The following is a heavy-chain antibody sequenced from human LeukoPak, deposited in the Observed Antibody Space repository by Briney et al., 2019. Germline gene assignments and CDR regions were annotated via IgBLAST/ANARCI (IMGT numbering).Heavy chain of an antibody. CDR3: ARDFSTYYYGSGSHNWSDP. D-gene: IGHD3-10*01. J-gene: IGHJ5*02. V-gene: IGHV1-2*02. Sequence: ASVKVSCKASGYTFTGYYMHWVRQAPGQGLEWMGWINPNSGGTNYAQKFQGRVTMTRDTSISTAYMELSRLRSDDTAVYYCARDFSTYYYGSGSHNWSDPWGQGTLVTVSS. CDR2: INPNSGGT. CDR1: GYTFTGYY.